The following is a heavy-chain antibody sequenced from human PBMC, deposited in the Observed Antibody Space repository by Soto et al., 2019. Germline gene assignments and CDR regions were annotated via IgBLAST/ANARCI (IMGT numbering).Heavy chain of an antibody. V-gene: IGHV1-2*02. D-gene: IGHD4-17*01. CDR3: ARAGNGLDP. J-gene: IGHJ5*02. CDR2: VNPNSGVT. CDR1: GYTFTGYY. Sequence: QVPLVQSGAEVKKPGASVKVSCKASGYTFTGYYIHWVRQAPGQGLEWMGWVNPNSGVTNYAQKFQGRVTMTRDTSISTAYMDLSRLRSDDTAVYYCARAGNGLDPWGQGTLVIVSS.